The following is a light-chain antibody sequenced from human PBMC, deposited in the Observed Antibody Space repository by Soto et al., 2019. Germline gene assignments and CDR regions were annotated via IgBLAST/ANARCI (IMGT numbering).Light chain of an antibody. V-gene: IGKV2-28*01. CDR1: QSLLHSNGYNY. CDR3: MQPLQSCT. Sequence: VRNQYTLSLPVTPGEPASISCRSSQSLLHSNGYNYLDWYLQKPGQSPQLLIYLGSNRASGVPDRFSGSGSGTDFTLKISRVEAEDVGVYYCMQPLQSCTFAHGTKVDI. J-gene: IGKJ1*01. CDR2: LGS.